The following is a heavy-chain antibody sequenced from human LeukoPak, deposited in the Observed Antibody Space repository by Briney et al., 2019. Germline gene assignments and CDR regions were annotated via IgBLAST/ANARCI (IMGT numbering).Heavy chain of an antibody. CDR3: ARRDLSTVTTGWYFDL. J-gene: IGHJ2*01. D-gene: IGHD4-17*01. CDR2: IYYSGST. Sequence: SETLSLTCTVSGYSISSGYYWGWIRQPPGKGLEWIGYIYYSGSTNYNPSLKSRVTISADTSKNQFSLKLSSVTAADTAVYYCARRDLSTVTTGWYFDLWGRGTLVTVSS. CDR1: GYSISSGYY. V-gene: IGHV4-38-2*02.